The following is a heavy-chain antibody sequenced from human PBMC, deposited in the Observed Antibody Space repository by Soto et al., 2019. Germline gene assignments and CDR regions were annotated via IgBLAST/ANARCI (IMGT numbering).Heavy chain of an antibody. CDR1: GGSISSGGYY. V-gene: IGHV4-31*03. CDR2: IYYSGST. Sequence: SETLSVTCTVSGGSISSGGYYWSWIRQHPGKGLEWIGYIYYSGSTYYNPSLKSRVTISVDTSKNQFSLKLSSVTAADTAVYYCASRSQYYYYGMDVWGQGTTVTVSS. D-gene: IGHD3-10*01. J-gene: IGHJ6*02. CDR3: ASRSQYYYYGMDV.